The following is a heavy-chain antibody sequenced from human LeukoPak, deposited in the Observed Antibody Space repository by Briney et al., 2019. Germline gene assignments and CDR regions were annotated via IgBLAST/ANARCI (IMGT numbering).Heavy chain of an antibody. CDR2: IYYSGST. CDR1: GGSISSYY. V-gene: IGHV4-59*01. J-gene: IGHJ3*02. CDR3: AASDFWSGYYHDAFDI. D-gene: IGHD3-3*01. Sequence: SETLSLTCTVSGGSISSYYWSWIRQPPGKGLEWIGYIYYSGSTNYNPSLKSRVTISVDTSKNQFSLKLSSVTAADTAVYYCAASDFWSGYYHDAFDIWGQGTMVTVSS.